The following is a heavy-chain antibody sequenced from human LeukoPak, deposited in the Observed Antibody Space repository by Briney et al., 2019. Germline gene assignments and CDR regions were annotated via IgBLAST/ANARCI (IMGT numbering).Heavy chain of an antibody. V-gene: IGHV1-69*13. Sequence: ASVNVSCKASGGTFSSYAISWVRQAPGQGLEWMGGIIPIFGTANYAQKFQGRVTITADESTSTAYMELSSLRSEDTAVYYCARELKGAFDIWGQGTMVTVSS. CDR2: IIPIFGTA. CDR1: GGTFSSYA. CDR3: ARELKGAFDI. J-gene: IGHJ3*02.